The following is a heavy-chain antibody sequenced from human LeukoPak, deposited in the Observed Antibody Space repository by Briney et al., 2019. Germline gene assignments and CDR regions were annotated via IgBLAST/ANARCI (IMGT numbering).Heavy chain of an antibody. CDR3: ARGHCSGGSCYSVDY. CDR2: ISSSSSYI. V-gene: IGHV3-21*01. D-gene: IGHD2-15*01. CDR1: GFTFSSYS. J-gene: IGHJ4*02. Sequence: PGGSLRLSCAASGFTFSSYSMNWVRQAPGKGLEWVSSISSSSSYIYYADSVKGRFTISRDNAKNSLYLQMNSLRAEDTAVYYCARGHCSGGSCYSVDYWGQGTPVTVSS.